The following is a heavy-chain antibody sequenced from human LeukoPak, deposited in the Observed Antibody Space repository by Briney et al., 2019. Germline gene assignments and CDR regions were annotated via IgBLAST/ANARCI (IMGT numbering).Heavy chain of an antibody. CDR1: GFTFISYA. Sequence: GGSLRLSCAASGFTFISYALHWVRQAPGKGLDWVALISYDGSNKYYADSVKGRFTISRDNSKNTQYLQMNSLRAEDTAVYYCAKGPPSGYDYDYYHGMDVWGQGTTVTVSS. CDR3: AKGPPSGYDYDYYHGMDV. V-gene: IGHV3-30*18. J-gene: IGHJ6*02. D-gene: IGHD3-22*01. CDR2: ISYDGSNK.